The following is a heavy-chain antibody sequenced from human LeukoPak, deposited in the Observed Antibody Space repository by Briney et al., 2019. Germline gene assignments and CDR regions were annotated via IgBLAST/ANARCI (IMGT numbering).Heavy chain of an antibody. CDR1: GFTFDDYA. Sequence: PGGSLRLSCAASGFTFDDYAMHWVRRAPGKGLEWVSGISWNSGSIGYADSVKGRFTISRDNAKNSLYLQMNSLRAEDTALYYCAKVARRGYSGYDLYYFDYWGQGTLVTVSS. D-gene: IGHD5-12*01. V-gene: IGHV3-9*01. CDR2: ISWNSGSI. CDR3: AKVARRGYSGYDLYYFDY. J-gene: IGHJ4*02.